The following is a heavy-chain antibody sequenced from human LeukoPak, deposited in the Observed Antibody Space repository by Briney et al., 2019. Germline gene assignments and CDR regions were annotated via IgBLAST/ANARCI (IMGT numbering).Heavy chain of an antibody. V-gene: IGHV3-21*01. CDR1: GFTFSNYN. J-gene: IGHJ3*02. Sequence: PGGSLRLSCAASGFTFSNYNMNWVRQAPGKGLEWVSSISSSSTYIYYADSVKGRFTISRDNAKNSLYLQMNSLRAEDTAVYYCARVVGWFGDEEGAFDIWGQGTMVTVSS. CDR2: ISSSSTYI. D-gene: IGHD3-10*01. CDR3: ARVVGWFGDEEGAFDI.